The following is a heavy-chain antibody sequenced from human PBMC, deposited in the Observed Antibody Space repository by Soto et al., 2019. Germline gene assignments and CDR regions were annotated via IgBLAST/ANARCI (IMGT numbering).Heavy chain of an antibody. CDR1: GGSISSYY. CDR2: IYYSGST. Sequence: PSETLSLTCTVSGGSISSYYWSWIRQPPGKGLEWIGYIYYSGSTNYNPSLKSRVTISVDTSKNQFSLKLSSVTAADTAVYYCARDNPPETTMVPGGFEPWGQGTLDSVSS. J-gene: IGHJ5*02. CDR3: ARDNPPETTMVPGGFEP. D-gene: IGHD3-10*01. V-gene: IGHV4-59*01.